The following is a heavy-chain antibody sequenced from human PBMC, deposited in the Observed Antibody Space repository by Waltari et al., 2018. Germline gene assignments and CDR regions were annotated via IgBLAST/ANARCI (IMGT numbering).Heavy chain of an antibody. CDR1: GFTFSXXX. J-gene: IGHJ4*02. Sequence: EVQLVESGGGLVQPGGSLRLSCAASGFTFSXXXXXXXXQAPGKGLEWVANIKQDGSEKYYVESVKGRFTISRDNAKNSLYLKMNSLRAEDTAVYYCARCRFTGYYFDYWGQGTLVTVSS. CDR2: IKQDGSEK. D-gene: IGHD2-8*02. CDR3: ARCRFTGYYFDY. V-gene: IGHV3-7*01.